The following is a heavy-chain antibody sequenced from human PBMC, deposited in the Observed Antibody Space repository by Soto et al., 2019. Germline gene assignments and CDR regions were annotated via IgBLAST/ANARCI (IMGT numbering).Heavy chain of an antibody. Sequence: EVQLVESGGGMVQPGGSLRLSCAASGFIFSTYSMNWVRQAPGKGLEWVSYISTSTSTIYYADSVKGRFTISRDNAKNSLYLQMNSLRDEDTAVYFCARDGRARSAYSSVYYYFSGMDVWGQGTTVTVSS. D-gene: IGHD3-3*01. CDR3: ARDGRARSAYSSVYYYFSGMDV. CDR2: ISTSTSTI. J-gene: IGHJ6*02. CDR1: GFIFSTYS. V-gene: IGHV3-48*02.